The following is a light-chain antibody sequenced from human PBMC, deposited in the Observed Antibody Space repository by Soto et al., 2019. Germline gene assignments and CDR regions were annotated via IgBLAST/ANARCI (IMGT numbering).Light chain of an antibody. CDR1: QSVTTF. CDR3: QQRTNWPLT. V-gene: IGKV3-11*01. J-gene: IGKJ4*01. CDR2: DAS. Sequence: EIVLTQSPVTLSLSPGERATLSCRASQSVTTFLAWYQQKPGQAPRLIIYDASKRATGIPARFSSSGSGTDFTLTISSLEPEDFAVYYCQQRTNWPLTFGGGTKVEIK.